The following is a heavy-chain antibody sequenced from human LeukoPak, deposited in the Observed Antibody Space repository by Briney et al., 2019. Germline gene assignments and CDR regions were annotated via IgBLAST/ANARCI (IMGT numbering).Heavy chain of an antibody. CDR3: GVLPAATMLRDF. J-gene: IGHJ4*02. V-gene: IGHV3-33*01. CDR2: LWDDGINT. D-gene: IGHD2-2*01. CDR1: GFTFSTYG. Sequence: PGRSLRLSCAASGFTFSTYGMHWVRQAPGKGLEWVAVLWDDGINTSYADSVKGRFTISRDTSQNTLYLQMDSPRAEDTAVYFCGVLPAATMLRDFWGQGTLVTVSS.